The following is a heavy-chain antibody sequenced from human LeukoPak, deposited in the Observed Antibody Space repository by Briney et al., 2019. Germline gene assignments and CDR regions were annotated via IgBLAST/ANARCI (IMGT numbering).Heavy chain of an antibody. CDR3: ARDPVREGYYFDY. V-gene: IGHV3-7*01. CDR1: GFTFSNYW. J-gene: IGHJ4*02. Sequence: GGSLRLSCAASGFTFSNYWMIWVRQAPGKGLEWVANIKEDGSEKYYVDSVKGRFTISRDNARNSLYLQMNSLRAADSAVYYCARDPVREGYYFDYGGQGTLVTVSP. CDR2: IKEDGSEK. D-gene: IGHD3-16*01.